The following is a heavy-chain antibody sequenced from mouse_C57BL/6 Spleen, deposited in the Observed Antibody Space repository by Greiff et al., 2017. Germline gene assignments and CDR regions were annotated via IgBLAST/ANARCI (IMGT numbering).Heavy chain of an antibody. CDR3: ARGYYGLYYYAMDY. J-gene: IGHJ4*01. CDR2: IHPNSGST. D-gene: IGHD1-1*01. Sequence: QVQLQQPGAELVKPGASVKLSCKASGYTFTSYWMHWVKQRPGQGLEWIGMIHPNSGSTNYNEKFKSKATLTVDKSSSTAYMQLRSLTSEDSAVYYCARGYYGLYYYAMDYWGQGTSVTVSS. V-gene: IGHV1-64*01. CDR1: GYTFTSYW.